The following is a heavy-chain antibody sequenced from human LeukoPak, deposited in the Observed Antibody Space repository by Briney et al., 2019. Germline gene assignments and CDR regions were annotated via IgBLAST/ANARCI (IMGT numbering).Heavy chain of an antibody. V-gene: IGHV4-59*12. J-gene: IGHJ4*02. D-gene: IGHD2-2*01. CDR1: GGSISSYY. Sequence: SETLSLTCTVSGGSISSYYWSWIRQPPGKGLEWIGYIYYSGSTYYNPSLKSRVTMSVDTSKNQFSLKLSSVTAADTAVYYCARVGDCSSTSCYGGLFDYWGQGTLVTVSS. CDR3: ARVGDCSSTSCYGGLFDY. CDR2: IYYSGST.